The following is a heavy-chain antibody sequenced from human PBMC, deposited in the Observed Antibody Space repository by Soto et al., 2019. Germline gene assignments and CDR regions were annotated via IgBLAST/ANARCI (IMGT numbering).Heavy chain of an antibody. V-gene: IGHV4-34*01. D-gene: IGHD5-12*01. J-gene: IGHJ4*02. Sequence: QVQLQQWGAGLLKPSETLSLTCAVYGGSFRGSYWSWIRQPPGKGLEWIGEINHSGSTNYNPSLKSPGTISVDTAKNQFSLKLSSVTAADTAVYYCARGDPSSGYDFDYWGQGTLVTVSS. CDR3: ARGDPSSGYDFDY. CDR2: INHSGST. CDR1: GGSFRGSY.